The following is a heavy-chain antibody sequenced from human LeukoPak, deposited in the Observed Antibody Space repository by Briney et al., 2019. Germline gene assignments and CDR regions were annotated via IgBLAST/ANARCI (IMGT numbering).Heavy chain of an antibody. CDR3: AKDRSGSYPFYFDY. CDR2: IWYDGSNK. D-gene: IGHD1-26*01. CDR1: GFTFSSYG. V-gene: IGHV3-33*06. Sequence: GRSLRLSCAASGFTFSSYGMHWVRQAPGKGLEWVAVIWYDGSNKYYADSVKSRFTISRDNSKNTLYLQTNSLRAEDTAVYYCAKDRSGSYPFYFDYWGQGTLVTVSS. J-gene: IGHJ4*02.